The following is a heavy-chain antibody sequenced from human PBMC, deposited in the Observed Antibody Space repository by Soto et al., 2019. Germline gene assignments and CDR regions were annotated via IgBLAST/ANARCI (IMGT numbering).Heavy chain of an antibody. J-gene: IGHJ4*02. CDR2: ISYDGSNK. D-gene: IGHD3-22*01. CDR3: AKDKRSSGYGPMDY. Sequence: GGSLRLSCAASGFTFSSYGMHWVLQAPGKGLEWVAVISYDGSNKYYADSVKGRFTISRDNSKNTLYLQMNSLRAEDTAVYYCAKDKRSSGYGPMDYWGQGTLVTVSS. CDR1: GFTFSSYG. V-gene: IGHV3-30*18.